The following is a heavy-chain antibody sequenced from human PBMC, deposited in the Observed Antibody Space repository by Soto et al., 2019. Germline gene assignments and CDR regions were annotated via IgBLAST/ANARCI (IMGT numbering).Heavy chain of an antibody. CDR3: ARAISNGYFDY. CDR2: IYYGGSA. Sequence: PSETLSLTCTVSGVSISDNHWSWIRQPPGKGLECIGYIYYGGSANYNPSLKSRVTISIDTSKNQFSLNLRSVTAADSAVYYCARAISNGYFDYWGQGALVTVSS. CDR1: GVSISDNH. V-gene: IGHV4-59*01. J-gene: IGHJ4*02. D-gene: IGHD2-8*01.